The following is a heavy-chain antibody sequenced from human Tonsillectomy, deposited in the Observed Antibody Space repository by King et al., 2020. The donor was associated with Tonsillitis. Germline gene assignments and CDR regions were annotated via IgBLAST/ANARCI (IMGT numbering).Heavy chain of an antibody. CDR2: INPTSGGT. V-gene: IGHV1-46*03. Sequence: QLVQSGAEVKRPGASVKAPCKASGYSLTTYFMHWVRLAPGQGLEWVGMINPTSGGTHYAQKFRGRVTMTTDTSTSTVYMELSILISEDTAVYYCARERPNSYTFYYWGQGTLITVSS. D-gene: IGHD1-1*01. J-gene: IGHJ4*02. CDR1: GYSLTTYF. CDR3: ARERPNSYTFYY.